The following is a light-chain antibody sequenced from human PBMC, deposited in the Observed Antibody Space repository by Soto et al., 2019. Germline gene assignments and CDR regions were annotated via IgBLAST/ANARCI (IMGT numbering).Light chain of an antibody. CDR1: QGISDY. Sequence: IQMTQSPSSLSASLGDRVTITCRASQGISDYLAWYQQKAGQVPKLLIYAASTLQSGVPSRFSGSGFGTDFTLTISSLHPEDVETYYCQQTYSDPITFGQGTRLEIK. CDR2: AAS. J-gene: IGKJ5*01. CDR3: QQTYSDPIT. V-gene: IGKV1-27*01.